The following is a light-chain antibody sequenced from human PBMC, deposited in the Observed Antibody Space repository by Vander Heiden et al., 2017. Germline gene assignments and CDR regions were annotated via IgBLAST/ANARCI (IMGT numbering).Light chain of an antibody. Sequence: IVLTQSPGTLSLSPGERATLPCRASQSVSSSYLAWYQQKPGQAPRLLIYGASSRATGIPDRFSGSGSGTDFTLTISRLEPEDFAVYYCQQYGSSPPLTFGGGTKVEIK. CDR3: QQYGSSPPLT. J-gene: IGKJ4*01. CDR2: GAS. V-gene: IGKV3-20*01. CDR1: QSVSSSY.